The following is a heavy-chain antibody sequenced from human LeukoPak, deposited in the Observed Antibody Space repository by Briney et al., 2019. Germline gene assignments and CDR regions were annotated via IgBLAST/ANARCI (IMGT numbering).Heavy chain of an antibody. CDR2: ISSSSSYI. CDR3: ARVMVRGVTGPAVDY. V-gene: IGHV3-21*01. CDR1: GFTFSSYS. Sequence: GGSLRLSCAPSGFTFSSYSMNWVREAPGKGLEWVSSISSSSSYIYYADSVKGRFTISRDNAKNSLYLQMNSLRAEDTAVYYCARVMVRGVTGPAVDYWGQGTLVTVSS. D-gene: IGHD3-10*01. J-gene: IGHJ4*02.